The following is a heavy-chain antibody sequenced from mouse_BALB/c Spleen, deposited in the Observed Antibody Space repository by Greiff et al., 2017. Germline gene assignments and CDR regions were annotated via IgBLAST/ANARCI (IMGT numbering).Heavy chain of an antibody. CDR2: ISSGGST. CDR3: ARAPIYYYGSSYFDY. CDR1: GFTFSSYA. Sequence: EVMLVESGGGLVKPGGSLKLSCAASGFTFSSYAMSWVRQTPEKRLEWVASISSGGSTYYPDSVKGRFTISRDNARNILYLQMSSLRSEDTAMYYCARAPIYYYGSSYFDYWGQVTTLTVSS. D-gene: IGHD1-1*01. V-gene: IGHV5-6-5*01. J-gene: IGHJ2*01.